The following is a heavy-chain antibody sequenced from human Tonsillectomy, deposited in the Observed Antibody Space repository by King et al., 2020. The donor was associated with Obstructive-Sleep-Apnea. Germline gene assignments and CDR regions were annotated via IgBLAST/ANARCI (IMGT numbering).Heavy chain of an antibody. CDR2: FKNKCKKYTT. CDR1: GFTFSEHY. V-gene: IGHV3-72*01. CDR3: AKDLGSPIVGTQ. Sequence: QLVQSGGGLVQTVGSLRLSFAASGFTFSEHYMDLVRQAPGNGPEWVGRFKNKCKKYTTQYAASVKGRFTISRDDSQNSLYLQMNSLRTEDTAVYYCAKDLGSPIVGTQWGQGTPVTV. D-gene: IGHD1-26*01. J-gene: IGHJ4*02.